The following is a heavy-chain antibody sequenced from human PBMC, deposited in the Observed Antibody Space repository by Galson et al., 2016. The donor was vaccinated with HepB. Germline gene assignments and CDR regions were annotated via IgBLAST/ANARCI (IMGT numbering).Heavy chain of an antibody. D-gene: IGHD1-14*01. J-gene: IGHJ4*02. CDR1: GFAVSDNY. V-gene: IGHV3-11*06. Sequence: SLRLSCAVSGFAVSDNYMIWVRQAPGKGLEYLSYISPSSSDTNYADSVKGRFTISRDNAKTSLYLQMNSLRVEDTAVYYCGKTARIPEWGQGTMVTVSS. CDR2: ISPSSSDT. CDR3: GKTARIPE.